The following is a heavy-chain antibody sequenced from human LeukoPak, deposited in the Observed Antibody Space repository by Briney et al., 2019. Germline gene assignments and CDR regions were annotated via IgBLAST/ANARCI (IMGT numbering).Heavy chain of an antibody. CDR1: GGSFSGYY. Sequence: SETLSLTCAVYGGSFSGYYWSWIRQPPGKGLEWIGEINHSGSTNYNPSLKSRVTLSVDTSKNQFSLKLSSVTAADSAVYYCAGGWYGREFDYWGRGTLVTVSS. J-gene: IGHJ4*02. CDR2: INHSGST. V-gene: IGHV4-34*01. CDR3: AGGWYGREFDY. D-gene: IGHD6-25*01.